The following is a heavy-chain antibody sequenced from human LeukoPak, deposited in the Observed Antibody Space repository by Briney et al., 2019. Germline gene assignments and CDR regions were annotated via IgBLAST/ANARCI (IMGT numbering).Heavy chain of an antibody. V-gene: IGHV1-2*02. CDR2: INPNTGGT. J-gene: IGHJ5*02. D-gene: IGHD2/OR15-2a*01. CDR1: GYTFSAYY. Sequence: ASVKVSCKASGYTFSAYYMHWVRQAPGQGLEWMGWINPNTGGTKYAQKFQGRVTMTRDTSIDTAYMELNSLRPDDTAVYYCAKAGHYDFNWLDPWGQGTLVAVSS. CDR3: AKAGHYDFNWLDP.